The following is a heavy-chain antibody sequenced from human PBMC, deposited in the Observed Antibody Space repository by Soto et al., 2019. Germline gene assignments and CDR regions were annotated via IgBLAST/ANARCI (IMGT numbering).Heavy chain of an antibody. D-gene: IGHD6-13*01. CDR3: AKVDVSTAGSFDY. Sequence: GGSLRLSCVASGFTFSRHGLSWVRQAPGKGLEWVSTINPSGDSTFYADSVKGRFTISRDNSKNTVYLQMNSLSVGDTAVYLCAKVDVSTAGSFDYWGQGALVTFSS. CDR1: GFTFSRHG. V-gene: IGHV3-23*01. CDR2: INPSGDST. J-gene: IGHJ4*02.